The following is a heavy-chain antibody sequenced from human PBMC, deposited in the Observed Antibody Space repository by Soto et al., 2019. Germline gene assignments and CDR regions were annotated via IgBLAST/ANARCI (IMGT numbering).Heavy chain of an antibody. V-gene: IGHV3-23*01. Sequence: LLLESGGGLAQPGGSLRLSCAASGFTFSIYAMSWVRQAPGKGLEWVSAIGGGDDDTFYAESVKGRFTISRDNSRNTVFLQMTSLRAEDTAIYYCAKDRMDHNSVWDPFDIWGRGTMVTVSS. J-gene: IGHJ3*02. CDR2: IGGGDDDT. D-gene: IGHD1-20*01. CDR3: AKDRMDHNSVWDPFDI. CDR1: GFTFSIYA.